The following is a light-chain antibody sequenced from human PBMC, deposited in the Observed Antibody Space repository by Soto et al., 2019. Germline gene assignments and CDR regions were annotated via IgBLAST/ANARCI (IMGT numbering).Light chain of an antibody. V-gene: IGKV3-15*01. CDR1: QSVSSN. CDR2: GAS. Sequence: EIVMTQSPATLSRSPGERDTLSCRASQSVSSNLAWYQQKPGQAPRLLIYGASTRATGIPARFSGGGSETEFTLTISSLQSEDFAVYYCQQYHNWPPRTFGQGTKVEIK. CDR3: QQYHNWPPRT. J-gene: IGKJ1*01.